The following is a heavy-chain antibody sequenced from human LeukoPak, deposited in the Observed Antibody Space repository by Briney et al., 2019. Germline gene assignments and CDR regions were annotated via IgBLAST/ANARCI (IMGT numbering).Heavy chain of an antibody. V-gene: IGHV4-59*01. D-gene: IGHD4-17*01. CDR3: ARANVGDYVTDY. CDR1: GGSISSYY. CDR2: IYYSGST. Sequence: PSETLSLTCTVSGGSISSYYWSWIRQPPGKGLEWIGYIYYSGSTNYNPSLKSRVTISVDTSKNQFSLKLSSVTAADTAVYYCARANVGDYVTDYWGQGTLVTVSS. J-gene: IGHJ4*02.